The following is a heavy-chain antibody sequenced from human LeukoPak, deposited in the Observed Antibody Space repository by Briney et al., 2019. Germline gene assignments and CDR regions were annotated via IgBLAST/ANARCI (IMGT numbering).Heavy chain of an antibody. CDR3: ARGQRGYSGYLDAFDI. CDR1: GGTFSSYA. J-gene: IGHJ3*02. V-gene: IGHV1-69*01. Sequence: SVKVSCKASGGTFSSYAISWVRQAPGQGLEWMGGIIPIFGTANYAQKFQGRVTITADESTSTDYMELSSLRSEDTAVYYCARGQRGYSGYLDAFDIWGQGTMVTVSS. D-gene: IGHD5-12*01. CDR2: IIPIFGTA.